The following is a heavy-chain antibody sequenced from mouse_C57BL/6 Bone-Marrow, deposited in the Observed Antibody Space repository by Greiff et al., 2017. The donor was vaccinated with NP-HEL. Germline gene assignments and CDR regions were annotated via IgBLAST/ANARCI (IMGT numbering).Heavy chain of an antibody. Sequence: EVQLQQSGPELVKPGASVKMSCKASGYTFTDYNMHWVKQSHGKSLEWIGYINPNNGGTSYNQKFKGKATLTVNKSSSTAYMELRSLTSEDSAVYYCAREIYYGYDEYYFDYWGQGTTLTVSS. CDR1: GYTFTDYN. CDR3: AREIYYGYDEYYFDY. J-gene: IGHJ2*01. V-gene: IGHV1-22*01. CDR2: INPNNGGT. D-gene: IGHD2-2*01.